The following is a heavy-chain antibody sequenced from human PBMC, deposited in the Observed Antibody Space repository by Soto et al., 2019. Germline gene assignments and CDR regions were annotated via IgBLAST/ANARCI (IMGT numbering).Heavy chain of an antibody. CDR2: IKSKTDGGTT. Sequence: EVQLVESGGGLVKPGGSLRLSCAASGFTFSNAWMSWVRQAPGKGLEWVGRIKSKTDGGTTDYAAPVKGRFTISRDDSKNTLYLQMNSLKTEDTAVYYCTTRTESSYYYGMDVWGQGTTVTVSS. J-gene: IGHJ6*02. CDR1: GFTFSNAW. V-gene: IGHV3-15*01. D-gene: IGHD6-6*01. CDR3: TTRTESSYYYGMDV.